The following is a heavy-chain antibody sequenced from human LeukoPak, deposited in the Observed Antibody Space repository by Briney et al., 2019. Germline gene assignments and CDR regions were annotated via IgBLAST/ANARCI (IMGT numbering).Heavy chain of an antibody. D-gene: IGHD4-17*01. CDR1: GFTFSSYS. CDR3: ARERLAYNWFDP. V-gene: IGHV3-21*01. J-gene: IGHJ5*02. CDR2: IGSSSSYI. Sequence: GGSLRLSCAASGFTFSSYSMNWVRQAPGKGLEWVSSIGSSSSYIYYADSVKGRFTISRDNAKNSLYLQMNSLRAEDTAVYYCARERLAYNWFDPWGQGTLVTVSS.